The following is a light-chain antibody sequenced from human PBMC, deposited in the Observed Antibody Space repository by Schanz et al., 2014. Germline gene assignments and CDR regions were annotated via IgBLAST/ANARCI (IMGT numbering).Light chain of an antibody. V-gene: IGKV3-20*01. Sequence: PGERATLSCRASQSVTSTSLAWYQQKPGQAPRLLIYGAFDRATGIPDRFSGSGSGTVFTLTISRLEPEDFAVYYCQQYGGLPITFGQGTRLEIK. CDR3: QQYGGLPIT. CDR2: GAF. J-gene: IGKJ5*01. CDR1: QSVTSTS.